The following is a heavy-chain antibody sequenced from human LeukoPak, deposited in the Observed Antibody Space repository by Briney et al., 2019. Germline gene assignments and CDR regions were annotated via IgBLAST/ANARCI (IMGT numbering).Heavy chain of an antibody. V-gene: IGHV1-69*04. CDR1: GGTFSSYA. Sequence: ASVKVSCKASGGTFSSYAISWVRQAPGQGLVWMGRIIPILGIANYAQKFQGRVTITADKSTSTAYMELSSLRSEDTAVYYSARASMATNAFDIWGQGTMVTVSS. J-gene: IGHJ3*02. CDR2: IIPILGIA. D-gene: IGHD5-12*01. CDR3: ARASMATNAFDI.